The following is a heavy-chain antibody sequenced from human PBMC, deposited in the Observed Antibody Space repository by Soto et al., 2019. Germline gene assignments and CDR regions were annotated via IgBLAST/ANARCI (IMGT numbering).Heavy chain of an antibody. V-gene: IGHV3-48*01. CDR2: ISLSSSTI. CDR1: GFTFSSYN. J-gene: IGHJ6*03. CDR3: ARDSRNYYYYMDV. Sequence: EVQLVESGGGLVQPGGSLRLSCAASGFTFSSYNMNWVRQAPGKGLEWISDISLSSSTIFYADSVKGRFTISRDNAKNSMYLQINSLRAEDTAVYYCARDSRNYYYYMDVWGKGTTVTDSS.